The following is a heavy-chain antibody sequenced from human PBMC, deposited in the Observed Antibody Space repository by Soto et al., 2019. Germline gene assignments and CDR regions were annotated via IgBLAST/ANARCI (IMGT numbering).Heavy chain of an antibody. CDR2: IGAYNGDT. Sequence: QVQLLQSGAEVRKPGASVKVSCKASGYTFTNYGITWVRQAPGQGLEWMGGIGAYNGDTHYTQRLQGSVTMTTDTSTSTAYMEVRGLRSDDTAIYYCARVRKLVGYFYYYMDVWGKGTTVTVSS. D-gene: IGHD6-6*01. CDR3: ARVRKLVGYFYYYMDV. V-gene: IGHV1-18*01. J-gene: IGHJ6*03. CDR1: GYTFTNYG.